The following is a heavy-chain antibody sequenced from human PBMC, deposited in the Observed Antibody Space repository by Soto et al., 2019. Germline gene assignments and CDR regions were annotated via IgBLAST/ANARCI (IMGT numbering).Heavy chain of an antibody. Sequence: EVQLLESGGGLVQPGGSLRLSCAASGFTFSSYAMNWVRQAPGKGLEWVSVISGGGGSTYNADSVKGRFTISRDNSKNTLYLQMNSLRAEDTAVYYCVKGVTFAWVGEFNLYFDLWGRGTLVTVSS. V-gene: IGHV3-23*01. D-gene: IGHD3-10*01. CDR1: GFTFSSYA. CDR2: ISGGGGST. J-gene: IGHJ2*01. CDR3: VKGVTFAWVGEFNLYFDL.